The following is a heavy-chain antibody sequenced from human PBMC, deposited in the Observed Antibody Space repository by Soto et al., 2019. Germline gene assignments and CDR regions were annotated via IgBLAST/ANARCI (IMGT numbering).Heavy chain of an antibody. CDR2: IVPIVGTA. J-gene: IGHJ6*02. CDR1: GGTFSSYA. D-gene: IGHD5-18*01. CDR3: ARDRGSYGYRQGSYYYYGMDV. Sequence: QVQLVQSGAEVKKPGSSVKVSCKASGGTFSSYAISWVRQAPGQGLEWMGGIVPIVGTANYAQKFQGRVTNTADESTSPAYMELSSLRSEDTAVYYCARDRGSYGYRQGSYYYYGMDVWGQGTTVTVSS. V-gene: IGHV1-69*01.